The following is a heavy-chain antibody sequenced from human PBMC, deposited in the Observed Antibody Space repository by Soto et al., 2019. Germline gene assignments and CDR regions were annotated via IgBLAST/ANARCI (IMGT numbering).Heavy chain of an antibody. CDR2: TYYRSKWYN. Sequence: SQTLSRTCDISGDSVSSSSVTWNWNRKSPSRGLEWLGRTYYRSKWYNDYAESVKSRITINPDTSKNQFSLHLNSVTPEDTAVYYCVRLIGNSWLDFWGQGTLVTVPQ. CDR1: GDSVSSSSVT. V-gene: IGHV6-1*01. CDR3: VRLIGNSWLDF. D-gene: IGHD1-26*01. J-gene: IGHJ5*01.